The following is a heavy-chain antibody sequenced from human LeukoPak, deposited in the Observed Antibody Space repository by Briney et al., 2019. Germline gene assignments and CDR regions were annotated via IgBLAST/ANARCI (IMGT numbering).Heavy chain of an antibody. CDR2: VNYSGSA. D-gene: IGHD3-10*01. CDR3: ARGAYYYGSGSYFWYYYSMDV. Sequence: SETLSLTCAVYGGSFSGCYWSWIRQPPPKGLEWSGVVNYSGSANYNPSLNSRVTISVDTSKNQFSLKLSSLTAADTAVYYCARGAYYYGSGSYFWYYYSMDVWGKGTTVTVSS. V-gene: IGHV4-34*01. CDR1: GGSFSGCY. J-gene: IGHJ6*03.